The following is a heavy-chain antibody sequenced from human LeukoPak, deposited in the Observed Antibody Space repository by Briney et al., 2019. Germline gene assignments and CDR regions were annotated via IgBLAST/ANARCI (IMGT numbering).Heavy chain of an antibody. J-gene: IGHJ4*02. Sequence: GRSLRLSCAASGFTFSNYAMSCVRQAPGKRLKWVSVISGSGGSTYYADSVKGRFTISRDSSKNTLYLQMHSLRAEDTAVYHCAKATSSGWYYFDDWGQGPLVTVSS. D-gene: IGHD6-19*01. CDR2: ISGSGGST. CDR1: GFTFSNYA. V-gene: IGHV3-23*01. CDR3: AKATSSGWYYFDD.